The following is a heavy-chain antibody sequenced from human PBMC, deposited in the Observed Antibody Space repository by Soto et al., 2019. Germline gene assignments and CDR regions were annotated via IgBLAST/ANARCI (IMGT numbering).Heavy chain of an antibody. Sequence: GGSLRLSCAASGFTFGSYAMSWVGQAPGKGLEWVSAISGSGGSTYYADSVKGRFTISRDNSKNTLYLQMNSLRAEDTAVYYGAKLDYSIWNAFDFWGQGTRVTVSS. CDR1: GFTFGSYA. J-gene: IGHJ3*01. D-gene: IGHD4-4*01. V-gene: IGHV3-23*01. CDR3: AKLDYSIWNAFDF. CDR2: ISGSGGST.